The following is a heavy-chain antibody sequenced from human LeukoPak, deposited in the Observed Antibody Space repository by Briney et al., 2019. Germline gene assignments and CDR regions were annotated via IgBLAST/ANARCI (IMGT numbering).Heavy chain of an antibody. CDR2: IYYSGST. CDR3: ARRRSSSWSFDS. Sequence: PLETLSLTCTVSGGSINRYYWSWIRQPPGKELEWMGNIYYSGSTNYSPSLKSRVTISVDTSKNHFSLRLTSVTAADTAVYYCARRRSSSWSFDSWGQGTLVTVSS. CDR1: GGSINRYY. J-gene: IGHJ4*02. V-gene: IGHV4-59*08. D-gene: IGHD6-13*01.